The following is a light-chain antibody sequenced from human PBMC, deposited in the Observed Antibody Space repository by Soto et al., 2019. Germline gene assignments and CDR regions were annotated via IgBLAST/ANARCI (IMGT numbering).Light chain of an antibody. V-gene: IGKV3-15*01. CDR3: QQYNYWLVYT. CDR1: QSVSSN. Sequence: EIVMTQSPATLSVSPGERATLSCRASQSVSSNLAWYQQKPGQAPRLLIYDASTRATGIPARFSGSGSGTEFTLTISSLQSEDFAVYYCQQYNYWLVYTFGQGTKVDIK. J-gene: IGKJ2*01. CDR2: DAS.